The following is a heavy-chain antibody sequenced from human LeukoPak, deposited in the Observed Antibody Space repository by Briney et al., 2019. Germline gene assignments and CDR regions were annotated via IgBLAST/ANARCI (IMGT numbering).Heavy chain of an antibody. J-gene: IGHJ4*02. CDR1: GFTFGNYA. CDR3: TRDTGDGSYDY. V-gene: IGHV3-48*02. D-gene: IGHD1-26*01. CDR2: LSSRVTAI. Sequence: GGSLRLSCTASGFTFGNYAMSWVRHDPGKGLQWVSYLSSRVTAISYADSVKGRFTSSRDNAKNSLYLQMNSLRDEETAVYYCTRDTGDGSYDYWGQGTLVTVSS.